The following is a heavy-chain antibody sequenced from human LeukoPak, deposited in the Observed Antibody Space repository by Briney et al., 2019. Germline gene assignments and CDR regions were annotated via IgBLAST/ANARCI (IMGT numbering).Heavy chain of an antibody. CDR2: INAGNGNT. D-gene: IGHD5-12*01. CDR3: ARVLDSGLDY. J-gene: IGHJ4*02. V-gene: IGHV1-3*01. Sequence: EASVKVSCKASGYTFTSYAMHWVRQAPGQRLEWMGWINAGNGNTKYSQKFQGRVTMTRDTSTSTVYMDLSSLRSEDTAVYYCARVLDSGLDYWGQGTLVTVSS. CDR1: GYTFTSYA.